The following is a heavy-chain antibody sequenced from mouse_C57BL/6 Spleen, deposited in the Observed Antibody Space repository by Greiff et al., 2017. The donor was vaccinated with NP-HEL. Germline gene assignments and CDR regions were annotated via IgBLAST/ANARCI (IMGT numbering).Heavy chain of an antibody. CDR3: AREGLGRRYFDY. J-gene: IGHJ2*01. D-gene: IGHD4-1*01. Sequence: EVKVVESGGGLVKPGGSLKLSCAASGFTFSSYAMSWVRQTPEKRLEWVATISDGGSYTYYPDNVKGRFTISRDNAKNNLYLQMSHLKAEDTAMYYSAREGLGRRYFDYWGQGTTLTVSS. V-gene: IGHV5-4*01. CDR1: GFTFSSYA. CDR2: ISDGGSYT.